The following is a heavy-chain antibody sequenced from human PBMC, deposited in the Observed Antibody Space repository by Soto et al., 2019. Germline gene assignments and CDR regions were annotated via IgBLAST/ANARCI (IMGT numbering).Heavy chain of an antibody. J-gene: IGHJ4*02. Sequence: QPGGSLRLSCSASGFTFSSYAMHWVRQAPGKGLEYVSAISSNGGSTYYADSVKGRFTISRDNSKNTLYLQMSSLRAEDTAVYYCVKGINYYDSSGSFDYWGQGTLVTVSS. CDR3: VKGINYYDSSGSFDY. CDR2: ISSNGGST. CDR1: GFTFSSYA. D-gene: IGHD3-22*01. V-gene: IGHV3-64D*06.